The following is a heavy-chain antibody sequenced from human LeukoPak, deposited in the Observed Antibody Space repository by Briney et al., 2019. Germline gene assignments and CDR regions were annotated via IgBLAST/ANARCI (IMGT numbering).Heavy chain of an antibody. CDR1: AFTFSNYW. CDR2: MNHDGNEK. CDR3: ATYCGGGNCYSFAY. Sequence: GGSLRLSCEASAFTFSNYWMAWVRQAPGKGLEWVANMNHDGNEKYYDESVKGRFTISRDNARKSLCLYMNSLRADDTAVYYCATYCGGGNCYSFAYWGQGTLVTVSS. D-gene: IGHD2-15*01. V-gene: IGHV3-7*01. J-gene: IGHJ4*02.